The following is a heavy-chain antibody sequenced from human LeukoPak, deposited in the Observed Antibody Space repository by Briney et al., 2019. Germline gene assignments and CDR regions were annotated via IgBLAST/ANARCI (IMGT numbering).Heavy chain of an antibody. CDR1: GYTFTSYG. CDR3: AGDRMYSSGWGVPFDY. CDR2: ISAYNGNT. V-gene: IGHV1-18*01. D-gene: IGHD6-19*01. J-gene: IGHJ4*02. Sequence: ASVKVSCKASGYTFTSYGISWVRQAPGQGLEWMGWISAYNGNTNYAQKLQGRVTMTTDTSTSTAYMELRSLRSDDTAVYYCAGDRMYSSGWGVPFDYWGQGTLVTVSS.